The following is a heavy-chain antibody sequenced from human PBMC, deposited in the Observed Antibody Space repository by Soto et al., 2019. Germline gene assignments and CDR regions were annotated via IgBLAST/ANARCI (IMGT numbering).Heavy chain of an antibody. CDR2: ISGSGGST. J-gene: IGHJ4*02. CDR1: GFTFSSYA. CDR3: AKEPPTYYYDSSGYYYFDY. D-gene: IGHD3-22*01. Sequence: GGSLRLSCAASGFTFSSYAMSWVRQAPGKGLEWVSAISGSGGSTYYADSVKGRFTISRDNSKNTLYLQMNSLRAEDTAVYYCAKEPPTYYYDSSGYYYFDYWGQGTLVTVSS. V-gene: IGHV3-23*01.